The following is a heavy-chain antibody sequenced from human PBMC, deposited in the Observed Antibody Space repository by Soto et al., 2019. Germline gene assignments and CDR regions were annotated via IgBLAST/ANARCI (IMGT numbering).Heavy chain of an antibody. J-gene: IGHJ4*02. CDR1: GGSISGYY. CDR2: IHYSGST. V-gene: IGHV4-59*01. D-gene: IGHD2-2*01. CDR3: ARYCYRNSCPQKAFDY. Sequence: QVQLQESGPGLVKPSETLSLTCTVSGGSISGYYWGWIRQPPGEGLEWIGYIHYSGSTSYNPSLNSRLTISVDTSRNQFSLRLSSVTAADTAIYFCARYCYRNSCPQKAFDYWGQGTLVTVSS.